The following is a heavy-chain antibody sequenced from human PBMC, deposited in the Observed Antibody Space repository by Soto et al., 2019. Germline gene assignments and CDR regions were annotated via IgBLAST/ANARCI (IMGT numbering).Heavy chain of an antibody. D-gene: IGHD6-6*01. CDR1: GCSISSSSYY. Sequence: PSETLSLTCTVSGCSISSSSYYWGWIRQPPGKGLEWIGSIYYSGSTYYNPSLKSRVTISVDTSKNQFSLKLSSVTAADTAVYYCASPRGSSSLPGDNYYYYMDVWGKGTTVTVSS. J-gene: IGHJ6*03. V-gene: IGHV4-39*01. CDR2: IYYSGST. CDR3: ASPRGSSSLPGDNYYYYMDV.